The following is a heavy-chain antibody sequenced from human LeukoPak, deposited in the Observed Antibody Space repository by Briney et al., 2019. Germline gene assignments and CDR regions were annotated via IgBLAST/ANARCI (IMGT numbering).Heavy chain of an antibody. D-gene: IGHD4-23*01. J-gene: IGHJ4*02. CDR1: GGSLSTYS. CDR3: ARDTTVASGMQH. CDR2: IYYGGTT. Sequence: SETLSLTCSVSGGSLSTYSWSWVRQPPGKRLEWIGYIYYGGTTNYNPSLKSRVTISADTAKNQFSLRLSSVTAADTAIYYCARDTTVASGMQHGGQGTLVSVFS. V-gene: IGHV4-59*01.